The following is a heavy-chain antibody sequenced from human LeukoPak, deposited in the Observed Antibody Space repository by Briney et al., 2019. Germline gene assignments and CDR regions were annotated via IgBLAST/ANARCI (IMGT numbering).Heavy chain of an antibody. CDR1: GFTFSSYA. Sequence: GGSLRLSCAASGFTFSSYAMSWVRQAPGQGLEWVSGISGSVGSTYYADSVKGRFTISRDNSKNTQYLQMNSLRAEDTALYYCAKFLTSVAASYFDYWGQGTLVTVPS. D-gene: IGHD5-12*01. CDR2: ISGSVGST. J-gene: IGHJ4*02. V-gene: IGHV3-23*01. CDR3: AKFLTSVAASYFDY.